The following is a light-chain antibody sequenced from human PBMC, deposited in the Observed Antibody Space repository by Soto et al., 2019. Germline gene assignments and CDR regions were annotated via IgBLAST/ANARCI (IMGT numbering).Light chain of an antibody. CDR1: SGHSSYI. J-gene: IGLJ1*01. V-gene: IGLV4-60*02. CDR2: LEGSGSY. CDR3: ETWDSNTRV. Sequence: QAVVTQSSSASASLGSSVKLTCTLSSGHSSYIIAWHQQQPGKAPRYLMKLEGSGSYNKGSGVPDRFSGSSSGADRCLTISNLQFEDEADYYCETWDSNTRVFGTGTKLTVL.